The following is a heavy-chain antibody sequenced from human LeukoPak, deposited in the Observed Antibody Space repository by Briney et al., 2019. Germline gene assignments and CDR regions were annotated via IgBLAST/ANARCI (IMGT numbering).Heavy chain of an antibody. D-gene: IGHD1-26*01. CDR2: ISSSGIST. CDR3: AKRGAEVGATVAPGDY. CDR1: GFTFSSYA. V-gene: IGHV3-23*01. J-gene: IGHJ4*02. Sequence: GGSLRLSCAASGFTFSSYAMNWVRQAPGKGLEWVSAISSSGISTYYADSVKGRFTISRDSSKNTLYLQMNSLRAEDTAIYYCAKRGAEVGATVAPGDYWGQGTLVTVSS.